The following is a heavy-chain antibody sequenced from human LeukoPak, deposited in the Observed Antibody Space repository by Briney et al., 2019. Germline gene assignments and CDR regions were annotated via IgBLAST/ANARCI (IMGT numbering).Heavy chain of an antibody. V-gene: IGHV3-30*04. J-gene: IGHJ3*02. CDR3: ARDNGDYDAFDI. CDR1: GFTFSSYA. D-gene: IGHD4-17*01. CDR2: ISYDGSNE. Sequence: GGSLRLSCAASGFTFSSYAMHWVRQAPGKGLEWVAVISYDGSNEYYADSVKGRFTISRDNSKNTLYLQMNSLRAEDTAVYYCARDNGDYDAFDIWGQGTMVTVSS.